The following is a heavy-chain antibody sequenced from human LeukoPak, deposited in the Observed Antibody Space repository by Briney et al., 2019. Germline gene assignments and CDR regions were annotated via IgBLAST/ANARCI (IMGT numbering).Heavy chain of an antibody. CDR1: GYTLTELS. CDR3: ATASPHCSSTSCYLCY. D-gene: IGHD2-2*01. J-gene: IGHJ4*02. Sequence: GASVKVSCKVSGYTLTELSMHWVRQAPGKGLEWMGGFDPEDGETIYAQKFQGRVTMTEDTSTDTAYMELSGLRSEDTAVYYCATASPHCSSTSCYLCYWGQGTLVTVSS. CDR2: FDPEDGET. V-gene: IGHV1-24*01.